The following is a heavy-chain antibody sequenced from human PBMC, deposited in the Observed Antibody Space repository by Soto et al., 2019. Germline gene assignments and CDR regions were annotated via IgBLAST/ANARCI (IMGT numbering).Heavy chain of an antibody. V-gene: IGHV4-59*08. CDR2: IFYSGST. CDR1: GGSISNYY. J-gene: IGHJ6*02. Sequence: PSETLSLTCTVSGGSISNYYWSWIRQPPGRGLEWIGYIFYSGSTNYNPALKSRVTISVDTSKNQFSLKLSSVTAADTAVYYCARHRPYGLDFCGQGTTVTVSS. CDR3: ARHRPYGLDF.